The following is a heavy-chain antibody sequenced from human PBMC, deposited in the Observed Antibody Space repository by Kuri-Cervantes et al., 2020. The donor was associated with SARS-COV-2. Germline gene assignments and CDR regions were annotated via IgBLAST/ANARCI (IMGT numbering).Heavy chain of an antibody. D-gene: IGHD2-21*02. V-gene: IGHV4-39*07. J-gene: IGHJ4*02. CDR2: VYHSGST. CDR1: GDSISEINYY. CDR3: ARAYCGGDCYSWRGRGGYYFDY. Sequence: LRLSCSVSGDSISEINYYWGWIRQSPGQGLEWIGNVYHSGSTNYNPSLKGRVTVSVDTSKNQFSLKLSSVTAADTAVYYCARAYCGGDCYSWRGRGGYYFDYWGQGTLVTVSS.